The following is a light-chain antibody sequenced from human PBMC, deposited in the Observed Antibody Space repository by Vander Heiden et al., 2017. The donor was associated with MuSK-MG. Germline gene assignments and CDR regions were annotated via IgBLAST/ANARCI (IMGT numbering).Light chain of an antibody. Sequence: DIQMTQSPSSLSASVGDRVTITCRASQNIRGYLNWYQQKPGKAPKLLIYDSSTLQSGVSPRFSGSGSGTDFTLTISSLQPEDFATYYCQQSYSTRLTFGGGTKVDIQ. CDR2: DSS. CDR3: QQSYSTRLT. V-gene: IGKV1-39*01. J-gene: IGKJ4*01. CDR1: QNIRGY.